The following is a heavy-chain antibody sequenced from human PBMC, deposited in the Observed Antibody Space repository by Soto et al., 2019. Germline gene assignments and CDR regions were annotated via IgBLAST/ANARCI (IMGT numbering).Heavy chain of an antibody. CDR3: ARDSNYDAGAPGADYYYYMDV. D-gene: IGHD4-4*01. V-gene: IGHV4-4*02. J-gene: IGHJ6*03. CDR1: SGSISSSNW. Sequence: QVQLQESGPGLVKPSGTLSLTCAVSSGSISSSNWWSWVRQPPGKGLEWIGEIYHSGSTNYNPSLKHRLTISVDKSKNQFSLNVSLVTAADTAVYYCARDSNYDAGAPGADYYYYMDVWGKGTTVTVSS. CDR2: IYHSGST.